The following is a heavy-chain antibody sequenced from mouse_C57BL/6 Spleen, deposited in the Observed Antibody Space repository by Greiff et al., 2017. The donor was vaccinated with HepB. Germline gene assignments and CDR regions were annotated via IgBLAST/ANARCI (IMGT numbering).Heavy chain of an antibody. D-gene: IGHD2-5*01. CDR1: GYAFSSYW. CDR2: IYPGDGDT. V-gene: IGHV1-80*01. Sequence: QVHVKQSGAELVKPGASVKISCKASGYAFSSYWMNWVKQRPGKGLEWIGQIYPGDGDTNYNGKFKGKATLTADKSSSTAYMQLSSLTSEDSAVYFCARFDSNLFFDYWGQGTTLTVSS. J-gene: IGHJ2*01. CDR3: ARFDSNLFFDY.